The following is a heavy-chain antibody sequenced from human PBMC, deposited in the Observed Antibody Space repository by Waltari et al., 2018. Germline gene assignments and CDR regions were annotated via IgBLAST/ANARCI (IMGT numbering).Heavy chain of an antibody. D-gene: IGHD6-19*01. V-gene: IGHV1-69*10. CDR2: IIPILGIA. J-gene: IGHJ3*02. Sequence: APGQGLEWMGGIIPILGIANYAQKFQGRVTITADESTSTAYMELSSLRSEDTAVYYCARDPYSSGWYAFDIWGQGTMVTVSS. CDR3: ARDPYSSGWYAFDI.